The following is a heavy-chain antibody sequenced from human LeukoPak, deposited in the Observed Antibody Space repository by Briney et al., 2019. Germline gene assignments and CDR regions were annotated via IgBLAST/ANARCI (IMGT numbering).Heavy chain of an antibody. CDR1: GGSISSYY. D-gene: IGHD5-12*01. J-gene: IGHJ5*02. CDR3: ARLRYSGYEGGWFDP. V-gene: IGHV4-59*01. CDR2: IYYSGST. Sequence: NPSETLSLTCTVSGGSISSYYWSWIRQPPGKGLEWIGYIYYSGSTNYNPSLKSRVTISVDTSKNQFSLKLSSVTAADTAVYYCARLRYSGYEGGWFDPWGQGTLVTVSS.